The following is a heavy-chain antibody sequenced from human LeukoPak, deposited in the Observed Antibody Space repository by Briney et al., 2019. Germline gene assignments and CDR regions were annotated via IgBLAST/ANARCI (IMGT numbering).Heavy chain of an antibody. V-gene: IGHV3-21*01. D-gene: IGHD7-27*01. J-gene: IGHJ3*02. Sequence: GGSLRLSCAASGFTFSNSNINWVRQAPGKGLEWVSSISSSSIYIFYADSVKGRFTISRDNAKNSLYLQMNSLRAEDTAVYYCARGDDPWGDAFDIWGQGTMVTVSS. CDR1: GFTFSNSN. CDR3: ARGDDPWGDAFDI. CDR2: ISSSSIYI.